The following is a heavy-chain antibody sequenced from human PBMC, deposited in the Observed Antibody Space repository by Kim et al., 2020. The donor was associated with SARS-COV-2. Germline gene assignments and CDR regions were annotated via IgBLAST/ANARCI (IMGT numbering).Heavy chain of an antibody. J-gene: IGHJ3*02. CDR2: T. Sequence: TSPHPSLKSRITLSGDASKNQFSLKLGSVTAADTAGYYCARQASRAFDIWGQGTMVTVSS. CDR3: ARQASRAFDI. V-gene: IGHV4-39*01.